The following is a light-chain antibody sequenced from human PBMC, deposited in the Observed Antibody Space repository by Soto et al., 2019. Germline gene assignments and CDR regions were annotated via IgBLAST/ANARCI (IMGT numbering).Light chain of an antibody. CDR1: QSVSNNY. V-gene: IGKV3-20*01. CDR3: QQYGTSPSS. Sequence: EIVLTQSPGTLSLSPGERATLSCRASQSVSNNYLAWYQQKPGQAPRLLISGASNRATGIPDRFSGSGSGTDFTLAISRLAPEDFAVYYCQQYGTSPSSFGPGTRVDLK. J-gene: IGKJ3*01. CDR2: GAS.